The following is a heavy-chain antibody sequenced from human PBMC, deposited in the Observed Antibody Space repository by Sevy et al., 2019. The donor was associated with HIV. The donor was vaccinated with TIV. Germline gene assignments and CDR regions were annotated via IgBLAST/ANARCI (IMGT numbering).Heavy chain of an antibody. CDR3: ARGTHDYGDYDRDAFDI. CDR2: ISSSSGTR. V-gene: IGHV3-48*04. J-gene: IGHJ3*02. CDR1: TFTFSSYS. D-gene: IGHD4-17*01. Sequence: GGSLRLSCAASTFTFSSYSMHWVRQAPGKGLEWVSYISSSSGTRYYADSVKGRFTISRDNAKNSLSLQMNSLRAEDTAVYYCARGTHDYGDYDRDAFDIWGQGTMVTVSS.